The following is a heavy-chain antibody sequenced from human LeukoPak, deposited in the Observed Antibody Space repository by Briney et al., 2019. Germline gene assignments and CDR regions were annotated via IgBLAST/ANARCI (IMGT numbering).Heavy chain of an antibody. Sequence: PSQTLSLTCTVSGGSISSTGYYWSWIRQPPGRGLEWIGYIYHSGSTYYNPSLKSRVTISVDTSKNQFSLKLSSVTAADTAVYYCAGTLDSSGFYPYYFDYWGQGTLVTVSS. CDR2: IYHSGST. CDR1: GGSISSTGYY. CDR3: AGTLDSSGFYPYYFDY. J-gene: IGHJ4*02. V-gene: IGHV4-30-2*01. D-gene: IGHD3-22*01.